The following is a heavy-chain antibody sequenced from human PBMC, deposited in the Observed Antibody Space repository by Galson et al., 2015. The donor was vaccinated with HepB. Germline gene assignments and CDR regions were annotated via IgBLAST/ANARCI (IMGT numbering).Heavy chain of an antibody. CDR3: ASNTVVVPAGAPMDV. V-gene: IGHV5-10-1*01. J-gene: IGHJ6*02. CDR2: IDPSDSYT. CDR1: GYSFTSYW. Sequence: QSGAEVKKPGESLRISCKGSGYSFTSYWINWVRQMPGKGLEWMGRIDPSDSYTNYSPSFQGHVTISADKSISTAYLQWSSLKASDTAMYYCASNTVVVPAGAPMDVWAQGTTVTVSS. D-gene: IGHD2-2*01.